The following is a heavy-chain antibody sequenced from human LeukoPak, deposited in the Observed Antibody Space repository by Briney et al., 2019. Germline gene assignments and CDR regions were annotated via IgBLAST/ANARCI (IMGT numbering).Heavy chain of an antibody. CDR2: IIPILGIA. V-gene: IGHV1-69*04. J-gene: IGHJ4*02. Sequence: SVKVSCKASGGTFSSYTISWVRQAPGQGFEWMGRIIPILGIANYAQKFQGRVTITADKSTSTAYMELSSLRSEDTAVYYCARDQGYSYGYTYSDYWGQGTLVTVSS. D-gene: IGHD5-18*01. CDR3: ARDQGYSYGYTYSDY. CDR1: GGTFSSYT.